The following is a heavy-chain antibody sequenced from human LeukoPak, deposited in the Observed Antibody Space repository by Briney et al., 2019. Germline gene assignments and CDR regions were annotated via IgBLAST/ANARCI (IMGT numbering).Heavy chain of an antibody. CDR1: GFTFTTYA. CDR3: AIGPPYGGYSD. CDR2: INGSGGRT. V-gene: IGHV3-23*01. Sequence: PGGSLRLSCAASGFTFTTYAMTWVRQAPGKGPEWGSTINGSGGRTYYADSLKGRFTISRDNSKNTVYLQMNSLRAEDTAVFYCAIGPPYGGYSDWGQGTLVTVSS. J-gene: IGHJ4*02. D-gene: IGHD5-12*01.